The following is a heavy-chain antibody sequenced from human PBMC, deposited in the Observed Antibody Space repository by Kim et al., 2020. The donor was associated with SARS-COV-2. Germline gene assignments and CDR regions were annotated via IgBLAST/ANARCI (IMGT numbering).Heavy chain of an antibody. D-gene: IGHD2-2*02. Sequence: GESLKISCKGSGYSFTSYWIGWVRQMPGKGLEWMGIIYPGDSDTRYSPSFQGQVTISADKSISTAYLQWSSLKASDTAMYYCARNGVVVVPAAILNPSPTNWYFDLWGRGTLVTVSS. CDR2: IYPGDSDT. CDR3: ARNGVVVVPAAILNPSPTNWYFDL. J-gene: IGHJ2*01. V-gene: IGHV5-51*01. CDR1: GYSFTSYW.